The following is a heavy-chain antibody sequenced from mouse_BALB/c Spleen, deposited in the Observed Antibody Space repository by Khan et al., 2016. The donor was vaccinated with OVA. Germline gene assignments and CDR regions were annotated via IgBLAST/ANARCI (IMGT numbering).Heavy chain of an antibody. CDR2: IWAGGST. Sequence: QVQLKQSGPGLVAPSQSLSITCTVSGFSLTSYGVHWVRQPPGKGLEWLGVIWAGGSTNYNSAPMSRLSISKDNSKSQVFFKMNSLQTDDTAMYYCARNYDNYVEYFDVWGAGTTVTVSS. J-gene: IGHJ1*01. D-gene: IGHD2-1*01. CDR3: ARNYDNYVEYFDV. CDR1: GFSLTSYG. V-gene: IGHV2-9*02.